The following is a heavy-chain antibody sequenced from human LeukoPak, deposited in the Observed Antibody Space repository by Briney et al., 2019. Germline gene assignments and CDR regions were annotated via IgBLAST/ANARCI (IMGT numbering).Heavy chain of an antibody. CDR3: ARHIYGAYYYMDV. V-gene: IGHV4-59*08. CDR1: GGSITGNY. D-gene: IGHD3-10*01. J-gene: IGHJ6*03. Sequence: SETLSLTCTVSGGSITGNYWSWIRQPPGKGLEWIAYVFYNDNSNYNPSLKSRVTISIDMSKNRFSLNLSSVTAADTAVYYCARHIYGAYYYMDVWGKGTTVTVSS. CDR2: VFYNDNS.